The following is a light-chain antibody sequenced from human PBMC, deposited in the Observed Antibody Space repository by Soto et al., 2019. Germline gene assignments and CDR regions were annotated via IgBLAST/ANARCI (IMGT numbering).Light chain of an antibody. Sequence: ETMMTQSPDTLSVSLGERATLSCRASQSLRSSLAWYQQKPGQAPRLLIHGATTRATGIPARFSGSGSGTEFTLTISSLQSEDFAVYYCQQYNNWPRTFGQGTKVDI. CDR1: QSLRSS. J-gene: IGKJ1*01. CDR2: GAT. V-gene: IGKV3-15*01. CDR3: QQYNNWPRT.